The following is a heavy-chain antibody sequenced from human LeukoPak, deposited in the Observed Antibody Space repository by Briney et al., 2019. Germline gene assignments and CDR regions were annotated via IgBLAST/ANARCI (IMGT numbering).Heavy chain of an antibody. Sequence: SVKVSCKASGGTFSSYAISWVRQAPGQGLEWMGGFIPIFGTANYAQKFQGRVTITADESTSTAYMELSSLRSEDTAVYYWARDISGGGGSYEADYWGQGTLVTVSS. CDR2: FIPIFGTA. CDR3: ARDISGGGGSYEADY. V-gene: IGHV1-69*01. D-gene: IGHD1-26*01. J-gene: IGHJ4*02. CDR1: GGTFSSYA.